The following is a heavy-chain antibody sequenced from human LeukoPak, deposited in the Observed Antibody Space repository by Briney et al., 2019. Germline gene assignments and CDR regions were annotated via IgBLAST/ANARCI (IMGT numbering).Heavy chain of an antibody. Sequence: GGSLRLSCGASGFTFSDYTMNWVRQAPGKGLEWLSYITGSSSTIYYADSVKGRFTVSRDNAKNTLYLQMNSLRAEDTAVYYCARPTYSGSYYWFDYWGQGTLVTVSS. J-gene: IGHJ4*02. V-gene: IGHV3-48*01. CDR1: GFTFSDYT. CDR2: ITGSSSTI. D-gene: IGHD1-26*01. CDR3: ARPTYSGSYYWFDY.